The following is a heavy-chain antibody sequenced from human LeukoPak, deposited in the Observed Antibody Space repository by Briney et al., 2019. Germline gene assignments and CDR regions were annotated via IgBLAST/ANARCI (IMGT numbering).Heavy chain of an antibody. D-gene: IGHD3-9*01. CDR1: GFTFSSYS. J-gene: IGHJ4*02. V-gene: IGHV3-21*01. Sequence: GGSLRLSCAASGFTFSSYSMNWVRQAPGKGLEWVSSISSSSSYIYYADSVMGRFTISRDNAKNSLYLQMNSLRAEDTAVYYCARSLEFYDILTGPSNYWGQGTLVTVSS. CDR3: ARSLEFYDILTGPSNY. CDR2: ISSSSSYI.